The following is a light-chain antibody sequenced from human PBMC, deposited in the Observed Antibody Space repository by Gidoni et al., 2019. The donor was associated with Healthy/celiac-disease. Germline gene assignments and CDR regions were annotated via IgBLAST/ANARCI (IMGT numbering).Light chain of an antibody. Sequence: DIVMTQSPDSLAVSLGERATINCKSSQSVLYSSNNKNYLAWYQQKPGQPPKLLIYWASNRESGVPDRFSGSGSGTDFTLIISSLHAEDVAVYYCQQYYSTPITFGQGTRLGIK. J-gene: IGKJ5*01. CDR1: QSVLYSSNNKNY. CDR3: QQYYSTPIT. CDR2: WAS. V-gene: IGKV4-1*01.